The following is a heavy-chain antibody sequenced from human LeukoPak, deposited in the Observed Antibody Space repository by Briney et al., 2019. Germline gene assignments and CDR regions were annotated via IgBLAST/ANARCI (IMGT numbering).Heavy chain of an antibody. Sequence: PGGSLRLSCAASGVTFSSHGMHWVRQAPGQGLEWVAVIWYDGSNKYYTDSVKGRFTISRDNSKNTLYLQMNSLRALEAAVYYCARGHIVAGTGFYFDYWGQGTLVTVSS. CDR1: GVTFSSHG. CDR2: IWYDGSNK. J-gene: IGHJ4*02. V-gene: IGHV3-33*01. D-gene: IGHD5-12*01. CDR3: ARGHIVAGTGFYFDY.